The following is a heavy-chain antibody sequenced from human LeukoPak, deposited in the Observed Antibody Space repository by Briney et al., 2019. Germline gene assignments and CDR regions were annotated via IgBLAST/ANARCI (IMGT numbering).Heavy chain of an antibody. Sequence: SETLSLTCTVSGGSISSYYWSWIRQPPGKGLEWIGYIYYSGSTNYNPSLKSRVTISVDTSKNQFSLKLSSVTAADTAAYYCARNSGYSYGYHGPFPDYWGQGTLVTVSS. CDR2: IYYSGST. J-gene: IGHJ4*02. D-gene: IGHD5-18*01. CDR3: ARNSGYSYGYHGPFPDY. V-gene: IGHV4-59*01. CDR1: GGSISSYY.